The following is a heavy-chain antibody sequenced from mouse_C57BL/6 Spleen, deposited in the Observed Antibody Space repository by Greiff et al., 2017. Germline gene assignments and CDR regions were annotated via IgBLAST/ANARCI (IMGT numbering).Heavy chain of an antibody. V-gene: IGHV5-9-1*02. CDR3: TRDWDVPYARDY. D-gene: IGHD4-1*01. CDR2: ISSGGDYI. J-gene: IGHJ4*01. Sequence: EVKLVESGEGLVKPGGSLKLSCAASGFTFSSYAMSWVRQTPEKRLEWVAYISSGGDYIYYADTVKGRFTISRDNARNTLYLQMSSLKSEDTAMYYCTRDWDVPYARDYWGQGTSVTVSS. CDR1: GFTFSSYA.